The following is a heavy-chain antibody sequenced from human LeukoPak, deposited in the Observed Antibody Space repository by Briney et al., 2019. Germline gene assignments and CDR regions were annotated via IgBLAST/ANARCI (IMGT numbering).Heavy chain of an antibody. D-gene: IGHD3-9*01. J-gene: IGHJ6*03. Sequence: ASVKVSCKASGYTFTSYGISWVRQAPGQGLEWMGWMNPNSGNTGYAQKFQGRVTMTRNTSISTAYMELSSLRSEDTAVYYCARTRTDWYYDILTGYYTGSYYYYYMDVWGKGTTVTISS. CDR3: ARTRTDWYYDILTGYYTGSYYYYYMDV. CDR2: MNPNSGNT. V-gene: IGHV1-8*02. CDR1: GYTFTSYG.